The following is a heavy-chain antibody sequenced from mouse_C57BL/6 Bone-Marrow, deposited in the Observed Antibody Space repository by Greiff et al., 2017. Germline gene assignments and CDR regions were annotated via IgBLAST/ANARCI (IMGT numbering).Heavy chain of an antibody. D-gene: IGHD2-12*01. J-gene: IGHJ3*01. CDR1: GYTFTSYW. V-gene: IGHV1-64*01. CDR2: SHPNRGST. CDR3: AFFDYSYAWFAY. Sequence: VQLQQPGAELVKPGASVKLSCKASGYTFTSYWMHWVKQRPGQGLEWIGMSHPNRGSTNYNEKVNSKATLSVDKSSSTAYMQLSSLTSEDSTVYYCAFFDYSYAWFAYWGQGTLVTVSA.